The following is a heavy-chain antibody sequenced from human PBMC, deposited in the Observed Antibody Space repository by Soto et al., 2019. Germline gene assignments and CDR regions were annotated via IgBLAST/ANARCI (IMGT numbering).Heavy chain of an antibody. D-gene: IGHD1-26*01. J-gene: IGHJ2*01. Sequence: EVQLLESGGGLVQPGGSLRLSCAASGFTFISYAMNWVRQAPGKGLQWVSAISGGGDATFYADSVKGRFTISRDNSRNTVNLQINSLGADDTAVYYCARKVPGATTRPDYWYSGLWSRGTLVTVSS. CDR1: GFTFISYA. CDR2: ISGGGDAT. CDR3: ARKVPGATTRPDYWYSGL. V-gene: IGHV3-23*01.